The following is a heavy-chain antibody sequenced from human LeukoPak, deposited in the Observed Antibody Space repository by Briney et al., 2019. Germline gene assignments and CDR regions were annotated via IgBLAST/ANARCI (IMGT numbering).Heavy chain of an antibody. D-gene: IGHD2-21*01. CDR1: GFTFSSYA. V-gene: IGHV3-23*01. CDR3: AKLVSSRLSPSGDY. Sequence: SGGSLRLPCAASGFTFSSYAMSWVRQAPGKGLEWVSAISGSGGSTYYADSVKGRFTISRDNSKNTLYLQMNSLRAEDTAVYYCAKLVSSRLSPSGDYWGQGTLVTVSS. CDR2: ISGSGGST. J-gene: IGHJ4*02.